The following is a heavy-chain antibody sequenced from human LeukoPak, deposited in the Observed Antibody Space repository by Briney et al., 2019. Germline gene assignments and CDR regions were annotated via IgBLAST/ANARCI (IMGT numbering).Heavy chain of an antibody. J-gene: IGHJ4*02. CDR1: GYTFTAYY. CDR2: MVPSSGVS. CDR3: STEDKYCTSTTCGDF. Sequence: ASVTVSCKASGYTFTAYYVHWVRQAPGQGLEWMGYMVPSSGVSHYSQKFQDRVTMTRDTSTSTAYLELSGLTSDDTAVYYCSTEDKYCTSTTCGDFWGQGTLVTVSS. V-gene: IGHV1-2*02. D-gene: IGHD2-2*01.